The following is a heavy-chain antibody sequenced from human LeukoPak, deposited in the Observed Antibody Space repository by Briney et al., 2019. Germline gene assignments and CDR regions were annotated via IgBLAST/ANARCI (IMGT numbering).Heavy chain of an antibody. Sequence: ASVKVSCKASGYTFTNYDINWVRQATGQGLEWMGWMNPNSGNTGYAQKFQGRVTMTRNTSISTAYMELSSLRSEGTAVYYCARVNCSSTSCRSKFLDYWGQGTLVTVSS. CDR3: ARVNCSSTSCRSKFLDY. CDR2: MNPNSGNT. J-gene: IGHJ4*02. V-gene: IGHV1-8*01. CDR1: GYTFTNYD. D-gene: IGHD2-2*01.